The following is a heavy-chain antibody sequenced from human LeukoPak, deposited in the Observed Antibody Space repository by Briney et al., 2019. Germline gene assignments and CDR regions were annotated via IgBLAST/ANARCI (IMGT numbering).Heavy chain of an antibody. J-gene: IGHJ4*02. V-gene: IGHV3-11*06. CDR3: ARDFCCLGSWSIYY. D-gene: IGHD6-13*01. CDR1: GFTFSDYY. CDR2: ISISNRYT. Sequence: GGSLRLSCAASGFTFSDYYMSCIRQATGKGLEWVLYISISNRYTNYADSVKGRFPISRDNVKTSLYLQMNSLRDENSAVYYWARDFCCLGSWSIYYWGERGLVTVS.